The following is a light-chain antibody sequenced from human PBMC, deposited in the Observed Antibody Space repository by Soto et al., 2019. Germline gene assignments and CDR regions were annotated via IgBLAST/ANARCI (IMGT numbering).Light chain of an antibody. CDR3: QQRSNWPPVMYT. V-gene: IGKV3-11*01. CDR1: QGVSSY. CDR2: DAS. Sequence: EIVLTQSPATLSLSPGERATLSCRASQGVSSYLAWYQQKPGQAPRLLIYDASNRATGIPARFSGSGSGTDFTLTISSLEPEDFAVYYCQQRSNWPPVMYTFGQGTKLEIK. J-gene: IGKJ2*01.